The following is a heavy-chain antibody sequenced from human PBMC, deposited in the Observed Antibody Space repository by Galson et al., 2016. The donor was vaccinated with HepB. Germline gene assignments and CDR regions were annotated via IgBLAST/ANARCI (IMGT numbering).Heavy chain of an antibody. CDR2: ISRTDETF. V-gene: IGHV3-48*02. J-gene: IGHJ4*02. Sequence: SLRLSCAASGFSFSSYNMDWVRRAPGKGLEWVSYISRTDETFYYADSVKGRFTISRDNAKNLLYLQMNSLRDEDTAVYYCARDRRHNYAFFDSWGQGTPITVSS. D-gene: IGHD3-16*01. CDR1: GFSFSSYN. CDR3: ARDRRHNYAFFDS.